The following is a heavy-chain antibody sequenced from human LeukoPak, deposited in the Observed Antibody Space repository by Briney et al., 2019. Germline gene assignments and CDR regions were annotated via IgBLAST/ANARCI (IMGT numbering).Heavy chain of an antibody. CDR2: ISAYNGNT. Sequence: ASVKVSCKASGYTFTSYGISWVRQAPGQGLEWMGWISAYNGNTNYAQKLQGRVTMTTDTSTSTAYMELRSLRSDDTAVYYCAREPRLLWFGELGLDYWGQGTLVTVSS. CDR3: AREPRLLWFGELGLDY. D-gene: IGHD3-10*01. J-gene: IGHJ4*02. CDR1: GYTFTSYG. V-gene: IGHV1-18*01.